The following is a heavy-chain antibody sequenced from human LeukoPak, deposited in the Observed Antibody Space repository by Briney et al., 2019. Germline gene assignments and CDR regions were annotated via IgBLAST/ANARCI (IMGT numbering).Heavy chain of an antibody. CDR1: GGSISSSSYY. D-gene: IGHD2-2*01. CDR3: ARYCSSTSCYPSYYYGMDV. J-gene: IGHJ6*02. V-gene: IGHV4-39*01. CDR2: IYYSGST. Sequence: SETLSLTCTVSGGSISSSSYYWGWIRQPPGKGLEWIGSIYYSGSTYYNPPLKSRVTISVDTSKNQFSLKLSSVTAADTAVYYCARYCSSTSCYPSYYYGMDVWGQGTTVTVSS.